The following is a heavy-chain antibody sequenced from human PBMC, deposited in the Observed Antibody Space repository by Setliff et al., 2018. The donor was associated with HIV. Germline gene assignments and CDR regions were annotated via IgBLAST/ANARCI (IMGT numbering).Heavy chain of an antibody. CDR2: IYTSGSP. J-gene: IGHJ4*02. CDR3: ARWVYNSAWSLDY. D-gene: IGHD6-19*01. V-gene: IGHV4-61*09. Sequence: SETLSLTCTVSGGSISDSRYHWAWIRQPAGKGLEWIGHIYTSGSPHYKSSLTSRLTISLDTSRSQFSLKLTSVTAADSATYYCARWVYNSAWSLDYWGQGTLVTVSS. CDR1: GGSISDSRYH.